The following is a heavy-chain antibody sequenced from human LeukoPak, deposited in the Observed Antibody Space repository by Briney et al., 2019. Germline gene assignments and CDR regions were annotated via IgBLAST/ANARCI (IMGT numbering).Heavy chain of an antibody. CDR1: GFTFSSYA. J-gene: IGHJ4*02. CDR3: VKETDEYSSSSSDY. CDR2: ISGSGDNT. D-gene: IGHD6-6*01. V-gene: IGHV3-23*01. Sequence: GESLKLSCATSGFTFSSYAMSWVRQAPGKGLEWVSGISGSGDNTYYGDSVKGRFTISRDNSKNTLYLQMNSLRAEDTAVYYCVKETDEYSSSSSDYWGQGTLVTVSS.